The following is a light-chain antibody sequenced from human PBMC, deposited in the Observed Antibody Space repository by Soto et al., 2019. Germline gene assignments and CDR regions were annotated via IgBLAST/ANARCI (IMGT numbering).Light chain of an antibody. CDR1: QSVSSSS. CDR2: DAS. Sequence: EIVMTQSPDTLSLSPGERATLSCRASQSVSSSSLAWYQQKPGQAPRLLIYDASSRATGIPDRFSGSGSGTDFTLTISRLEPEDFAVYYCQQYGSSPRTFGQGTKVDIK. J-gene: IGKJ1*01. V-gene: IGKV3-20*01. CDR3: QQYGSSPRT.